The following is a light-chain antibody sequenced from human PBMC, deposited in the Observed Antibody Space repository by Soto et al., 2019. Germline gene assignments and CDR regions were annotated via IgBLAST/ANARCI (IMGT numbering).Light chain of an antibody. J-gene: IGKJ4*01. CDR3: QQYNNWPPLT. CDR1: QSVSSN. Sequence: EIVMTQSPATLSVSPGERVTLSCRASQSVTSKLASQSVSSNLAWYQQKPGQAPRLLIYAASTRATGIPARFSGSGSGTEFTLTISGLQSEDFAIYYCQQYNNWPPLTFGGGTKVEMK. V-gene: IGKV3-15*01. CDR2: AAS.